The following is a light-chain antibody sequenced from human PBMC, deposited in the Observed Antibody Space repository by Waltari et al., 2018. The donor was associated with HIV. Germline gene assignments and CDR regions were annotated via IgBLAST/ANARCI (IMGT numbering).Light chain of an antibody. V-gene: IGLV8-61*01. J-gene: IGLJ2*01. Sequence: QTVVTQEPSFSVSPGGTVTLTCGLSSGSVPTTNSASWYQQIPGQAPLTLSHSTNTRSSGVPDRFSGSILGNKAALTITGAQADDESDYYCVLNLGRGIVVFGGGTKLTVL. CDR1: SGSVPTTNS. CDR3: VLNLGRGIVV. CDR2: STN.